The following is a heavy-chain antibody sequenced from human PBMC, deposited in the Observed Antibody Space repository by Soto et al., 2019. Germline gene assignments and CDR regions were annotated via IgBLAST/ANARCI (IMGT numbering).Heavy chain of an antibody. J-gene: IGHJ6*02. D-gene: IGHD3-10*01. CDR3: ARLVIEELYGMDV. CDR1: AYSLTTYW. Sequence: GWSLKISCKCSAYSLTTYWIGWVRQIPATGLERLGIIYPGDSDTRYSPSFQGQVTISADKSISTAYLQWSSLKASDTAMYYWARLVIEELYGMDVWGQGTTVTVS. CDR2: IYPGDSDT. V-gene: IGHV5-51*01.